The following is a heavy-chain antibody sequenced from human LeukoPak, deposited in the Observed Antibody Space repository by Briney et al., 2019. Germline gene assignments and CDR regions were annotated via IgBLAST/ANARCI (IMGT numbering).Heavy chain of an antibody. Sequence: SETLSLTCTVSGDSISTSTYYWAWIRQPPGKGLEWVGGFYYSGSTYYNPSLKSRVTISVDKSKNQFSLKLSSVTAADTAVYYCARAPLGYCSGGSCYGWFDPWGQGTLVTVSS. CDR3: ARAPLGYCSGGSCYGWFDP. D-gene: IGHD2-15*01. J-gene: IGHJ5*02. CDR2: FYYSGST. V-gene: IGHV4-39*07. CDR1: GDSISTSTYY.